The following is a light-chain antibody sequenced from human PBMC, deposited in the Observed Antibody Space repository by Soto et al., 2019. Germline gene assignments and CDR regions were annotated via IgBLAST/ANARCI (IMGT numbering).Light chain of an antibody. J-gene: IGKJ2*01. V-gene: IGKV3-15*01. Sequence: EIVMTQSPATLSVSPGERATLSCRASQNVGSNLAWYQQKPGQAPRLLIYGASTRATGFAARFSGSGSGTDFTLTISSLQSEDFAVYYCQHYNDWPPYTFGQGTKLEIK. CDR2: GAS. CDR1: QNVGSN. CDR3: QHYNDWPPYT.